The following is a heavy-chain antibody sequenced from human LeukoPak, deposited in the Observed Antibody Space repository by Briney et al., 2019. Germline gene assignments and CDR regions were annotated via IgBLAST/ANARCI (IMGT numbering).Heavy chain of an antibody. Sequence: PGGSLRLSCAASGFTFSSYAMSWVRQAPGKGLEWVSAISGSGGSTYYADSVKGRFTISRDNSKNTLYLQMNSLRAEDTAVYYCAKPIVGATNGVHNYFDYWGQGTLVTVSS. D-gene: IGHD1-26*01. CDR3: AKPIVGATNGVHNYFDY. CDR1: GFTFSSYA. V-gene: IGHV3-23*01. J-gene: IGHJ4*02. CDR2: ISGSGGST.